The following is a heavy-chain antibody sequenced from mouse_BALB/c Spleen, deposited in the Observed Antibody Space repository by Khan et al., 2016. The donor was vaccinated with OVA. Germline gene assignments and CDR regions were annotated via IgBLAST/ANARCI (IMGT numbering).Heavy chain of an antibody. J-gene: IGHJ2*01. Sequence: QVQLKQSGPGLVAPSQSLSITCTVSGFSLTNYGVSWVRQPPGKGLEWLGVIWGDGSTNYHSALLSRLSISKDNSKSQVFLKLNRLQTDDTATYYCAKFYHVTSFYFDYWGQGTTLTVSS. CDR1: GFSLTNYG. CDR3: AKFYHVTSFYFDY. CDR2: IWGDGST. V-gene: IGHV2-3*01. D-gene: IGHD1-1*01.